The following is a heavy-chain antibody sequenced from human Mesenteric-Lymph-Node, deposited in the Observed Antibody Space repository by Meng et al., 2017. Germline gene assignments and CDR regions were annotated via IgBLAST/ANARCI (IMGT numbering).Heavy chain of an antibody. CDR3: ARVIVVVPAATNWFDP. J-gene: IGHJ5*02. CDR2: IYYSGST. CDR1: GGSFSGYY. V-gene: IGHV4-59*01. Sequence: SQTRSLTGAVYGGSFSGYYWSWIRQSPGKGLEWIGYIYYSGSTNYNPSLKSRVTISVDTSKNQFSLKLSSVTAADTAVYYCARVIVVVPAATNWFDPWGQGTLVTVSS. D-gene: IGHD2-2*01.